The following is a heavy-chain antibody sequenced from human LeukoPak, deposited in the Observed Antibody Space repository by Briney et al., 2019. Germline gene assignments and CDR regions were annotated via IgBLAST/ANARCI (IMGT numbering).Heavy chain of an antibody. Sequence: SETLSLTCTVSGGSISSYYWSWIRQPPGKGLEWIGYIYYSGSTNYNPSLKSRVTISVDTSKNQFSLKLSSVTAADTAVYYCARGRGYDILTGYYPFDASDIWGQGTMVTVSS. CDR1: GGSISSYY. V-gene: IGHV4-59*01. J-gene: IGHJ3*02. CDR3: ARGRGYDILTGYYPFDASDI. CDR2: IYYSGST. D-gene: IGHD3-9*01.